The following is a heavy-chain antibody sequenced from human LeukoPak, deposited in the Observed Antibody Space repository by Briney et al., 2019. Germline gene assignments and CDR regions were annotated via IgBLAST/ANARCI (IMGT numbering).Heavy chain of an antibody. J-gene: IGHJ4*02. D-gene: IGHD3-10*01. CDR2: IAYSGST. CDR3: AKSNGSGSYFES. CDR1: GASISTYY. Sequence: SETLSLTCTVSGASISTYYWSWIRQPPGKGLEWIGYIAYSGSTKSIPSLKSRVSMSIDTSKNQFSLILSSVTAADTAVYYCAKSNGSGSYFESWGQGSLVTVSS. V-gene: IGHV4-59*01.